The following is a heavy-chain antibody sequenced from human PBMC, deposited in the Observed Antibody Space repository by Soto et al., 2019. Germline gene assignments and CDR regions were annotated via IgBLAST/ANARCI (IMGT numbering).Heavy chain of an antibody. CDR2: IKSETDGGTT. D-gene: IGHD6-13*01. CDR3: TTDGSSWYILRY. J-gene: IGHJ4*02. V-gene: IGHV3-15*07. CDR1: GFTFSNAW. Sequence: EVQLVESGGGLVKPGGSLRLSCAASGFTFSNAWMNWVRQAPGKGLEWVGRIKSETDGGTTDYAAPVKGRFTISRDASKNTLYLQMNSLKTEDTAVYYCTTDGSSWYILRYWGQGTLVTVSS.